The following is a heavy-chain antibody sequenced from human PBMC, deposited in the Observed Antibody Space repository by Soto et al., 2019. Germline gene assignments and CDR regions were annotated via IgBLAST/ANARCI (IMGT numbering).Heavy chain of an antibody. J-gene: IGHJ6*02. Sequence: QVQLVQSGAEVKKPGASVKVSCKASGYTFTGYYMHWVRQAPGQGLEWMGWINPNSGGTNYAQKFQGRVTMTRDTSISTAYMELSRLRSDDTAVYYCARDQGVGHDYGPYYYYGMDVWGQGTTVTVSS. CDR3: ARDQGVGHDYGPYYYYGMDV. CDR2: INPNSGGT. D-gene: IGHD4-17*01. V-gene: IGHV1-2*02. CDR1: GYTFTGYY.